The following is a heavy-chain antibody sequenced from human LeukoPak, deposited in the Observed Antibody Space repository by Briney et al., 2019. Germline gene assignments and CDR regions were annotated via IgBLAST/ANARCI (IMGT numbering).Heavy chain of an antibody. Sequence: GGSLRLSCAASGFTFSSYGMQWVRQAPGKGLEWVAFIRYDGSNKYYADSVKGRFTISRDNSKNTLYLQMNSLRAEDTAVYYCANIDQYYYDSSGYYGYWGQGTLVTVSS. J-gene: IGHJ4*02. V-gene: IGHV3-30*02. CDR2: IRYDGSNK. CDR3: ANIDQYYYDSSGYYGY. D-gene: IGHD3-22*01. CDR1: GFTFSSYG.